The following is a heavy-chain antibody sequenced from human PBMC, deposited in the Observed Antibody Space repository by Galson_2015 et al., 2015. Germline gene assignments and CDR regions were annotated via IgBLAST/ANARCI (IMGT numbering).Heavy chain of an antibody. CDR3: ARGIVATITMGGGAVLDYYGMDV. J-gene: IGHJ6*02. Sequence: SLRLSCAASGFTFSSYSMNWVRQAPGKGLEWVSYISSSSSTIYYADSVKGRFTISRDNAKNSLYLQMNSLRDEDTAVYYCARGIVATITMGGGAVLDYYGMDVWGQGTTVTVSS. CDR2: ISSSSSTI. V-gene: IGHV3-48*02. D-gene: IGHD5-12*01. CDR1: GFTFSSYS.